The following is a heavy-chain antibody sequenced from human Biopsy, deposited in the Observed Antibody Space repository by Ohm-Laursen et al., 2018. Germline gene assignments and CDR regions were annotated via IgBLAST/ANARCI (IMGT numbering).Heavy chain of an antibody. CDR3: AREDEGLLRALDL. J-gene: IGHJ3*01. CDR1: GASMTGYF. V-gene: IGHV4-4*07. D-gene: IGHD3-3*01. CDR2: IYTIGDT. Sequence: ETLSLTCSVSGASMTGYFWTWVRQPAGKGLEWIGHIYTIGDTTYNPSLESRVTMSLDTSKNQFSLKMTSLTAADTAVYFCAREDEGLLRALDLWGQGTMVTVSS.